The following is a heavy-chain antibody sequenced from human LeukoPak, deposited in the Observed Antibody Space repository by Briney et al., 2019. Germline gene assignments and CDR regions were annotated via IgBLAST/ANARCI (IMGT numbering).Heavy chain of an antibody. V-gene: IGHV3-13*04. CDR3: ARRVGGPYDY. J-gene: IGHJ4*02. CDR2: INTAGDT. CDR1: GFTFSSYD. Sequence: GGSRRLSWAASGFTFSSYDMHWVRQATGKGLEWVSAINTAGDTYYPGLVKGRFTLSRDHARNSLYLQMNGLRAGDTAVYSCARRVGGPYDYWGQGPLVPVSS. D-gene: IGHD2-2*01.